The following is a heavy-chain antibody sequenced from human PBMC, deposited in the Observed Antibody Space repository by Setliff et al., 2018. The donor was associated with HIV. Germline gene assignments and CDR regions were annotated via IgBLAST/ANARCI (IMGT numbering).Heavy chain of an antibody. CDR3: ASALSIAAPRV. J-gene: IGHJ4*02. D-gene: IGHD6-6*01. CDR2: VFYTGSA. CDR1: GDSFSNYY. Sequence: PSETLSLTCTVSGDSFSNYYWSWIRQPPGKGLEWIGYVFYTGSATYNPSLKSRVTLSADPSKTEVSLKMSSVTAADTALYYCASALSIAAPRVWGQGTLVTVSS. V-gene: IGHV4-59*12.